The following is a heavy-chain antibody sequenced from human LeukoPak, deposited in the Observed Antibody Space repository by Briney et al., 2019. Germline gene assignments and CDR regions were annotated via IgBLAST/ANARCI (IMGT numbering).Heavy chain of an antibody. D-gene: IGHD1-26*01. CDR3: ARYRVGYYYYYMDV. J-gene: IGHJ6*03. V-gene: IGHV1-69*13. Sequence: ASVKVSCKASGGTFSSYAISWVRQAPGQGLEWMGGIIPIFGTANYAQKFQGRVTITADESTSTAYMGLSSLRSEDTAVYYCARYRVGYYYYYMDVWGKGTAVTVSS. CDR2: IIPIFGTA. CDR1: GGTFSSYA.